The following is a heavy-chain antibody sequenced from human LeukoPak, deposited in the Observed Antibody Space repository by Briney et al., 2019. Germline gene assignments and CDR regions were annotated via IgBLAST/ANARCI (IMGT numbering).Heavy chain of an antibody. Sequence: PGGSLRLSCAASGFTFSDYYMSWIRQAPGKGLEWVSYISSSGSTIYYADSVKGRFTISRDNAKNSLYLQMNSLRAEDTAVYYCARDLWQQLVDYYDSSGYYEGYFDYWGQGTLVTVSS. J-gene: IGHJ4*02. CDR3: ARDLWQQLVDYYDSSGYYEGYFDY. D-gene: IGHD3-22*01. CDR1: GFTFSDYY. V-gene: IGHV3-11*04. CDR2: ISSSGSTI.